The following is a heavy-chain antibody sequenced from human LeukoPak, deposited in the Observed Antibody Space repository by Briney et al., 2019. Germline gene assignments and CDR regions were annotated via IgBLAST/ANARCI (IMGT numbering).Heavy chain of an antibody. Sequence: GSLRLSCSASGFTFSCYGMHLVRQAPGKGLEWVAFIRYDGSNKYYADSVKGRFTISRDNSKNTLYLQMNSLRAKDTAVYYCAKGGGIAAADYYYYYMDVWGKGTTVTISS. D-gene: IGHD6-13*01. CDR2: IRYDGSNK. J-gene: IGHJ6*03. CDR1: GFTFSCYG. CDR3: AKGGGIAAADYYYYYMDV. V-gene: IGHV3-30*02.